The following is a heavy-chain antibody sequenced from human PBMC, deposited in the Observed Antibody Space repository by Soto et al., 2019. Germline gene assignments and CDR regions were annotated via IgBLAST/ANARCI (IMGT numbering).Heavy chain of an antibody. Sequence: PGGSLRLSCAASGFTFSSYSMNWVRHAPGKGLEWVSSISSSSSYIYYADSVKGRFTISRDNAKNSLYLQMNSLRAEDTAVYYCAGPTTDQPPHYYGMDVWGQGTTVTVSS. V-gene: IGHV3-21*01. D-gene: IGHD4-4*01. CDR2: ISSSSSYI. CDR3: AGPTTDQPPHYYGMDV. J-gene: IGHJ6*02. CDR1: GFTFSSYS.